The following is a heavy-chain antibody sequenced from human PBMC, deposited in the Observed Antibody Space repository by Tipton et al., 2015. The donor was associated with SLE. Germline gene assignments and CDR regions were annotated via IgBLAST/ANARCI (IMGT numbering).Heavy chain of an antibody. Sequence: TLSLTCTVSGGSIISCSFYWIWNPPHPGMGLVWIVHISHRGFTNYSPSLRSPVAVSVDTSKNHFSLRLDSVTVAATAVYYCARHDSSNSESLDASVKDSRGRGALVTAS. CDR3: ARHDSSNSESLDASVKDS. D-gene: IGHD4-11*01. CDR2: ISHRGFT. J-gene: IGHJ2*01. CDR1: GGSIISCSFY. V-gene: IGHV4-31*01.